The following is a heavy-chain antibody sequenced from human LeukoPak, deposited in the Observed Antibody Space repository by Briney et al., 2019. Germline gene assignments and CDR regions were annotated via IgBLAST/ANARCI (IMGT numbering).Heavy chain of an antibody. CDR3: ARTPSGYSYGYLSAFDI. Sequence: ASVKVSCKASGYTFTGYYMHWVRQAPGQGLEWMGWINPNSGGTNYAQKFQGRVTMTRDKSISTAYMELSRLRSDDTAVYYCARTPSGYSYGYLSAFDIWGQGTMVTVSS. D-gene: IGHD5-18*01. CDR2: INPNSGGT. V-gene: IGHV1-2*02. CDR1: GYTFTGYY. J-gene: IGHJ3*02.